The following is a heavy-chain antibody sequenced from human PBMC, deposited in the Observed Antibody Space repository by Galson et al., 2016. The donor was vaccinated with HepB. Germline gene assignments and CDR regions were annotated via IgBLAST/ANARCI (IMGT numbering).Heavy chain of an antibody. CDR1: GFAFSSYY. CDR2: IYNSGTS. V-gene: IGHV3-53*01. CDR3: ARGGPYYGSGSYYEYSDY. D-gene: IGHD3-10*01. J-gene: IGHJ4*02. Sequence: SLRLSCAVSGFAFSSYYMNWVHQAPGKGLEWVSVIYNSGTSFYADSVKGRFTISRDNSKNTLYLQMNSLRAEDTAVYYCARGGPYYGSGSYYEYSDYWGQGTLVTVSS.